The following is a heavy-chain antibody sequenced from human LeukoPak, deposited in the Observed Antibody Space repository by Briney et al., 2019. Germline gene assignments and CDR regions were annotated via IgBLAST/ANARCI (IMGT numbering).Heavy chain of an antibody. CDR2: ISSSSSTI. V-gene: IGHV3-48*01. CDR1: EFTFSAYS. Sequence: GGSLRLSCAASEFTFSAYSMNWVRQAPGKGLEWVSYISSSSSTIFYTDSVKGRFTISRDNANNLLYLQMNSLRAEDTAVYYCARVRIYNYYMDVWGKGTTVTVSS. J-gene: IGHJ6*03. CDR3: ARVRIYNYYMDV.